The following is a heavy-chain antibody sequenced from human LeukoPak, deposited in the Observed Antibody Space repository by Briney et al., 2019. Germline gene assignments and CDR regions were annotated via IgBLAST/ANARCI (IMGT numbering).Heavy chain of an antibody. D-gene: IGHD6-13*01. J-gene: IGHJ4*02. CDR2: IIPIFGTA. Sequence: PVASVKVSCKASGGTFSSYAISWVRQAPGQGLEWMGGIIPIFGTANYAQKFQGRVTITADESTSTAYMELSSLRSEDTAVYYCASSGYSSSWYWFDYWGQGTLVTVSS. V-gene: IGHV1-69*13. CDR3: ASSGYSSSWYWFDY. CDR1: GGTFSSYA.